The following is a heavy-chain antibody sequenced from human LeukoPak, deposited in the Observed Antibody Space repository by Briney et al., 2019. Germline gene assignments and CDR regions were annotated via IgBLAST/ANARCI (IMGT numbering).Heavy chain of an antibody. V-gene: IGHV4-61*05. J-gene: IGHJ5*02. Sequence: SETLSLTCTVSGGSINSSSYYWSWIRQPPGKGLEWIGYIYYSGSTNYNPSLKSRVTISVDTSKNQFSLKLSSVTAADTAVYYCARQGSSGRVYNWFDPWGQGTLVTVSS. D-gene: IGHD6-19*01. CDR2: IYYSGST. CDR1: GGSINSSSYY. CDR3: ARQGSSGRVYNWFDP.